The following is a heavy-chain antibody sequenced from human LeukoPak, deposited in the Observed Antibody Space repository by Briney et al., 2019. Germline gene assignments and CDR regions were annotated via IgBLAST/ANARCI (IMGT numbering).Heavy chain of an antibody. CDR1: GFTFSSYW. Sequence: PGGSLRLSCAASGFTFSSYWMHWVRQAPGKGLVWVSRINPDGSTTNYADSVRGRFTISRDNAKNTLYLQMNSLRAEDTAVYYCARDLGRREVPAAIGHLFDYWGQGTLVTVSS. J-gene: IGHJ4*02. CDR3: ARDLGRREVPAAIGHLFDY. D-gene: IGHD2-2*02. CDR2: INPDGSTT. V-gene: IGHV3-74*01.